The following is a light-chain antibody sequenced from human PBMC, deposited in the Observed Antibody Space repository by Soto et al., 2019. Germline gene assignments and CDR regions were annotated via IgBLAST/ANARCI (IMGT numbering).Light chain of an antibody. J-gene: IGKJ4*01. CDR2: GAS. V-gene: IGKV3-20*01. Sequence: EIVLTQPPGTLSLSPGERATLSCRASQSVSSSYLAWYQQKPGQAPRLLIYGASSRATGIPDRFSGSGSGTDFTLTISRLEPEDFSVYYCQQYGPSPFTFGGGTKVEIK. CDR1: QSVSSSY. CDR3: QQYGPSPFT.